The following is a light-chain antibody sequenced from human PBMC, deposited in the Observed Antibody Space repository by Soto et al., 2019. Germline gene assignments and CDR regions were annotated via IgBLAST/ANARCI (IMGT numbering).Light chain of an antibody. CDR1: SSDVGGYNY. Sequence: QSVLTQPPSASGSPGQSVAISCTGTSSDVGGYNYVSWYQQHPGKAPKLMIYEVSNRPSGVSNRFSGSKSGNTASLTISGLQPEDETDYYCSSYTSSNTLVFGTGTKVTVL. V-gene: IGLV2-14*01. CDR3: SSYTSSNTLV. CDR2: EVS. J-gene: IGLJ1*01.